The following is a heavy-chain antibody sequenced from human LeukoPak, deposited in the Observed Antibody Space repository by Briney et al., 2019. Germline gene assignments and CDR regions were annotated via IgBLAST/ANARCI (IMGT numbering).Heavy chain of an antibody. CDR1: GYTFTGYY. Sequence: PLASVKVSCKASGYTFTGYYMHWVRQAPGQGLEWMGWINPNSGSTNYQGRVTMTRDTSISTAYMELSRLRSDDTAVYYCARRGYYDSSGQLDYWGQGTLVTVSS. CDR3: ARRGYYDSSGQLDY. D-gene: IGHD3-22*01. J-gene: IGHJ4*02. V-gene: IGHV1-2*02. CDR2: INPNSGST.